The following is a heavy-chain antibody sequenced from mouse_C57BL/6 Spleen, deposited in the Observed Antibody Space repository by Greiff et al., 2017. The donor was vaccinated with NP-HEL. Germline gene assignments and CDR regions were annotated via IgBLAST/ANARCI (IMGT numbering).Heavy chain of an antibody. CDR2: IYPGSGST. D-gene: IGHD2-3*01. Sequence: QVQLQQPGAELVKPGASVNMSCKASGYTFTSYWITWVKQRPGQGLEWIGDIYPGSGSTNYNEKFKSKATLTVDTSSSTAYMQLSSLTSEDSAVYYCARGLLAWFADWGQGTLVTVSA. CDR1: GYTFTSYW. J-gene: IGHJ3*01. CDR3: ARGLLAWFAD. V-gene: IGHV1-55*01.